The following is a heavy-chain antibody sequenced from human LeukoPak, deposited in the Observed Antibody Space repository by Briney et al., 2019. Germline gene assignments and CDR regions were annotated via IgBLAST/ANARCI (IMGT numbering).Heavy chain of an antibody. CDR2: ISSSSSYT. CDR1: GFTFSDYY. J-gene: IGHJ4*02. CDR3: AREVGVRAAAAPLNDY. V-gene: IGHV3-11*06. Sequence: GGSLRLSCAASGFTFSDYYMSWIRQAPGKGLEWVSYISSSSSYTNYADSVKGRFTISRDNAKNSLYLQMNSLRAEDTAVYYCAREVGVRAAAAPLNDYWGQGTLVTVSS. D-gene: IGHD6-13*01.